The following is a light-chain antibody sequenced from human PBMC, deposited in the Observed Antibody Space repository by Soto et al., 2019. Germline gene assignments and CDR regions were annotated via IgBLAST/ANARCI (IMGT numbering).Light chain of an antibody. CDR1: SSDVGGYNY. CDR2: EVS. J-gene: IGLJ2*01. Sequence: QSALTQPASVSGSPGRSITISCTGSSSDVGGYNYVSWYQQHPGKAPQVLIYEVSNRPSGVSDRFSGSKSGNTASLTISGLRADDDADYYCSSYTSSHTWVFGGGTKVTVL. V-gene: IGLV2-14*01. CDR3: SSYTSSHTWV.